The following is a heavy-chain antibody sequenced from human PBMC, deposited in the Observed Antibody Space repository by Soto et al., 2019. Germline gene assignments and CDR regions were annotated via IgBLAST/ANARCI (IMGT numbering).Heavy chain of an antibody. V-gene: IGHV3-23*01. D-gene: IGHD3-22*01. CDR2: ISGSGGST. Sequence: GGSLRLSCAASGFTFSSYAMSWVRQAPGKGLEWVSAISGSGGSTYYADSVKGRFTISRDNSKNTLYLQMNSLRAEDTAVYYCAKVTVGPDYYDSSERDPRSAFDIWGQGTMVTVSS. CDR3: AKVTVGPDYYDSSERDPRSAFDI. J-gene: IGHJ3*02. CDR1: GFTFSSYA.